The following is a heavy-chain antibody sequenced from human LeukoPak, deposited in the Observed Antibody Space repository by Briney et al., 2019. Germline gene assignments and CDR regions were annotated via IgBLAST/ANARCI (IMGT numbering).Heavy chain of an antibody. Sequence: GGSLRLSCAASGFTFGSYAMSWVRQAPGKGLEWVSAISGSGGSTYYADSVKGRFTISRDNSKNTLCLQMNSLRAEDTAVYYCAKDQGRVLRFLEWLSLFDYWGQGTLVTVSS. CDR2: ISGSGGST. CDR1: GFTFGSYA. D-gene: IGHD3-3*01. J-gene: IGHJ4*02. CDR3: AKDQGRVLRFLEWLSLFDY. V-gene: IGHV3-23*01.